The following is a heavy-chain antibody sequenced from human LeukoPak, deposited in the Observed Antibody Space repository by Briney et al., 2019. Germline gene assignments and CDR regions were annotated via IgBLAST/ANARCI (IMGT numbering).Heavy chain of an antibody. D-gene: IGHD1-26*01. Sequence: PGGPLRLSCAVSGVTFSSYAMSCVRQAPGKGLEWFCAISGSGGSTYYADSVKGRLTLSRDKSKNTLYLQMNSLRAEDTAVYYCAKVHRGSYSENYWGQGTLVTVSS. CDR1: GVTFSSYA. V-gene: IGHV3-23*01. J-gene: IGHJ4*02. CDR2: ISGSGGST. CDR3: AKVHRGSYSENY.